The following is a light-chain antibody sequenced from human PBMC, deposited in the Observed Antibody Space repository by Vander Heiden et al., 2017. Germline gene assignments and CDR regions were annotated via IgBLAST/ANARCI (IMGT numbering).Light chain of an antibody. CDR3: MQALQTPIT. Sequence: DIVMTQSPLSLPVTPGEPASISCRSSQSLLHSNGYNYLDWYLQKPGQSPQLLIYLGSNRADGVPDRFSGSGSGTDFTLKISRVEAEDVGVYYCMQALQTPITFGHGTNVDIK. V-gene: IGKV2-28*01. J-gene: IGKJ3*01. CDR1: QSLLHSNGYNY. CDR2: LGS.